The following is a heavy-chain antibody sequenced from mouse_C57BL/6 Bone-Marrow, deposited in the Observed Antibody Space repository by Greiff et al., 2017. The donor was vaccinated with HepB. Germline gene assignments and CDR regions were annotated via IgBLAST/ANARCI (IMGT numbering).Heavy chain of an antibody. CDR3: ARHNYYGMDYFDY. Sequence: DVMLVESGGDLVKPGGSLKLSCAASGFTFSSYGMSWVRQTPDKRLEWVATISSGGSYTYYPDSVKGRFTISRDNAKNTLYLQMSSLKSEDTAMYYCARHNYYGMDYFDYWGQGTTLTVSS. CDR2: ISSGGSYT. J-gene: IGHJ2*01. CDR1: GFTFSSYG. V-gene: IGHV5-6*02. D-gene: IGHD2-1*01.